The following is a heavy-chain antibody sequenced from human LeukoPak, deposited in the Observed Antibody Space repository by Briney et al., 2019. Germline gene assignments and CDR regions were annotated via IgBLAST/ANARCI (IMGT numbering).Heavy chain of an antibody. J-gene: IGHJ4*02. D-gene: IGHD1-26*01. CDR3: AKMDGRIVGAEDY. CDR1: GFTFSSYG. Sequence: GGSLRLSCAASGFTFSSYGMHWVRQAPGKGLEWVAFIRYDGSNKYYGDSVKGRFTISRDNSKNTLYLQMSSLRAEDTAVYYCAKMDGRIVGAEDYWGKGTLVTASS. CDR2: IRYDGSNK. V-gene: IGHV3-30*02.